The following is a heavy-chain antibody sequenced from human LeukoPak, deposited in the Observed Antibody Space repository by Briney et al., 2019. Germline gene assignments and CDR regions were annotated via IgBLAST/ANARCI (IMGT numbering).Heavy chain of an antibody. CDR2: INPNSGGT. Sequence: ASVKVFCKASGYTFTGYYMHWVRQAPGQGLEWMGWINPNSGGTNYAQKFQGRVTMTRDTSISTAYMELSRLRSDDTAVYYCARPYCSSTSCYENWFDPWGQGTLVTVSS. CDR3: ARPYCSSTSCYENWFDP. V-gene: IGHV1-2*02. CDR1: GYTFTGYY. J-gene: IGHJ5*02. D-gene: IGHD2-2*01.